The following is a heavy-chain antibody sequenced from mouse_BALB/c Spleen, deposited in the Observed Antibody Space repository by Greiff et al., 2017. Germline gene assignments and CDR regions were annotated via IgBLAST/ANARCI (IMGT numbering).Heavy chain of an antibody. J-gene: IGHJ3*01. CDR3: ARKYGNQAWFAY. CDR2: IDPANGNT. Sequence: EVKLQESGAELVKPGASVKLSCTASGFNIKDTYMHWVKQRPEQGLEWIGRIDPANGNTKYDPKFQGKATITADTSSNTAYLQLSSLTSEDTAVYYCARKYGNQAWFAYWGQGTLVTVSA. CDR1: GFNIKDTY. D-gene: IGHD2-10*02. V-gene: IGHV14-3*02.